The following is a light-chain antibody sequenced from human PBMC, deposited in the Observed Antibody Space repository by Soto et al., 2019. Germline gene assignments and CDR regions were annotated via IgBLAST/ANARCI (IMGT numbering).Light chain of an antibody. CDR1: QSVSSY. CDR2: DAS. CDR3: QQRSNWPPWT. V-gene: IGKV3-11*01. J-gene: IGKJ1*01. Sequence: EIVLTQSPATLSLSPGERATLSCRASQSVSSYLAWYQQHPGQAPRLLIYDASNRATGIPARFSGSGSGTDFTLTISSLEPEDFAVYYCQQRSNWPPWTFVQGTKVEIK.